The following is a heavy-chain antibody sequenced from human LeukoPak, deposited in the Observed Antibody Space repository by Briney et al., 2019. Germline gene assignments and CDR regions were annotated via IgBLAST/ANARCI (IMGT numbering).Heavy chain of an antibody. D-gene: IGHD3-22*01. V-gene: IGHV3-21*01. CDR3: ARMDSSGYRSDAFDI. Sequence: GGSLRLSCAASGFTFSNFGMSWVRQAPGKGLEWVSSISSSSSYIYYADSVKGRFTISRDNAKNSLYLQMNSLRAEDTAVYYCARMDSSGYRSDAFDIWGQGTMVTVSS. J-gene: IGHJ3*02. CDR1: GFTFSNFG. CDR2: ISSSSSYI.